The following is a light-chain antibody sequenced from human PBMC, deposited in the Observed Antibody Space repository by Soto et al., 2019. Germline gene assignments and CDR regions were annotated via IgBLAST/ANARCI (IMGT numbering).Light chain of an antibody. V-gene: IGKV3-15*01. CDR2: GAS. CDR3: QQYNNWPPIT. CDR1: QSVSSN. Sequence: EILMTQSPSTLPVSPGERATLSCMASQSVSSNLAWYQYKPGQAPRLIIYGASTRATGIPARFSGSGSGTELTLTISSLQSEAFAVYYCQQYNNWPPITFGQGTRLEIK. J-gene: IGKJ5*01.